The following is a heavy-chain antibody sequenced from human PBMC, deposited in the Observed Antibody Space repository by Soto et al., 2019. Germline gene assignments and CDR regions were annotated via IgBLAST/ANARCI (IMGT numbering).Heavy chain of an antibody. Sequence: TLSLTCTVSGGSISSRSYYWGWIRQPPGKGLEWIASIYYSGSIYYNPSLKSRVTMSVDTSKNQFSLNLNSVTAADTAVYFCARLLHDSSGYYYFDYWGQGTLVTVSS. J-gene: IGHJ4*02. CDR1: GGSISSRSYY. V-gene: IGHV4-39*01. D-gene: IGHD3-22*01. CDR3: ARLLHDSSGYYYFDY. CDR2: IYYSGSI.